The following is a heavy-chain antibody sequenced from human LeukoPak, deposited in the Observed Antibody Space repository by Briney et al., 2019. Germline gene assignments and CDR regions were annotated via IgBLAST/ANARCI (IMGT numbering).Heavy chain of an antibody. V-gene: IGHV1-2*06. CDR2: INPNSGGT. CDR3: ARETLLWFGVLFAPLDAFDI. Sequence: ASVKVSCKASGYTFTGYYMHWVRQAPGQGLEWMGRINPNSGGTNYAQKFQGRVTMTRDTSISTAYMELSRLRSDDTAVYYCARETLLWFGVLFAPLDAFDIWGQGTMVTVSS. J-gene: IGHJ3*02. CDR1: GYTFTGYY. D-gene: IGHD3-10*01.